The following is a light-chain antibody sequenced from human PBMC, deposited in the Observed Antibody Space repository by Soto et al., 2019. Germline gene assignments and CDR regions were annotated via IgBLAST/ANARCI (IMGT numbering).Light chain of an antibody. CDR2: DAS. J-gene: IGKJ1*01. CDR3: QQYNSLWT. V-gene: IGKV1-5*01. Sequence: DIQMTQSPSSLSASVGDRVTLTCRASQSISSYLNWYQQKPGKAPKLLIYDASSLESGVPSRFSGSGSGTEFTLTISSLQPDDFATYYCQQYNSLWTFGQGTKVDNK. CDR1: QSISSY.